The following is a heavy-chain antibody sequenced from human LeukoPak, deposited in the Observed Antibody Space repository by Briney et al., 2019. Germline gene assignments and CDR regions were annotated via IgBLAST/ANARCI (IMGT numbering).Heavy chain of an antibody. CDR1: GFTFSSYG. D-gene: IGHD1-26*01. Sequence: PGGSLRLSCAASGFTFSSYGMHWVRQAPGKGLEWVAVIWYDGSNKYYADSVKGRFTISRDNSKNTLYLQMNSLRAEDTAVYYCARGMGAQASFGPFDYWGQGTLVTVSS. J-gene: IGHJ4*02. V-gene: IGHV3-33*01. CDR2: IWYDGSNK. CDR3: ARGMGAQASFGPFDY.